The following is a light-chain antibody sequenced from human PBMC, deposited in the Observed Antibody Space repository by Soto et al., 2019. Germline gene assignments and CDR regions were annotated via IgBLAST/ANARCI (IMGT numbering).Light chain of an antibody. CDR2: GAS. J-gene: IGKJ4*01. Sequence: EAVLTQSPGTLSLSPGERATLSCRASQSVSSSYLAWYQQKAGQAPRLLIYGASSRATGIPDRFSGSGSGTDFTLTINRLAPEDFAVYYCQQYGGSPLTFGGGTKVEIK. CDR1: QSVSSSY. V-gene: IGKV3-20*01. CDR3: QQYGGSPLT.